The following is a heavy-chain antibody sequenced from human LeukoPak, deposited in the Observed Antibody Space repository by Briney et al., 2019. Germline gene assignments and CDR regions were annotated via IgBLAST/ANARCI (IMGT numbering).Heavy chain of an antibody. V-gene: IGHV3-23*01. Sequence: GGSLRLSCAASGFRFNDYYMSWIRQAPGKGLEWVSVISGSGDSTYYADSVKGRFTISRDNSKNTLYLQMNSLRVEDTAVYYCARESPDFDYWGQGTLVTVSS. CDR2: ISGSGDST. J-gene: IGHJ4*02. CDR3: ARESPDFDY. CDR1: GFRFNDYY.